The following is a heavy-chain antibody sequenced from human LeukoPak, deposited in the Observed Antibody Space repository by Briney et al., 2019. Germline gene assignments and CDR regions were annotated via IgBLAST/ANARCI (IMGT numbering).Heavy chain of an antibody. J-gene: IGHJ4*02. CDR1: GFTFSSYA. CDR2: ISSNGGST. V-gene: IGHV3-64*01. CDR3: ARDGPPSGSSSWYPGY. D-gene: IGHD6-13*01. Sequence: GGSLRLSCAASGFTFSSYAMHWVRQAPGKGLEYVSAISSNGGSTYYASSVKGRFTISRDNSKNTLYLQMNSLRAEDTAVYYCARDGPPSGSSSWYPGYWGQGTLVTVSS.